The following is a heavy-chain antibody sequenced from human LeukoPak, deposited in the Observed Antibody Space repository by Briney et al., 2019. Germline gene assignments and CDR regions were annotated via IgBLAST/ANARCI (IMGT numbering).Heavy chain of an antibody. CDR1: GGSFSGYY. CDR3: ARVSTWIQLWLRPVYFDY. Sequence: SETLSLTCAVYGGSFSGYYWSWIRQPPGKGLEWIGEINHSGSTNYNPSLKSRVAISVDTSKNQFSLKLSSVTAADTAVYYCARVSTWIQLWLRPVYFDYWGQGTLVTVSS. V-gene: IGHV4-34*01. J-gene: IGHJ4*02. D-gene: IGHD5-18*01. CDR2: INHSGST.